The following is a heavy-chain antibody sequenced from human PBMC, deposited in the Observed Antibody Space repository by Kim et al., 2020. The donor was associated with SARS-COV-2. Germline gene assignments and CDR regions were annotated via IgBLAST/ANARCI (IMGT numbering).Heavy chain of an antibody. J-gene: IGHJ4*02. CDR1: GGSFSGYY. Sequence: SETLSLTCAVYGGSFSGYYWSWIRQLPGKGLEWIGEINHSGSTNYNPSLKSRVTISVDTSKNQFYLKLSSVTAADTAVYYCARGGNKQWLAHIADYWGQGTLVTVSS. CDR2: INHSGST. V-gene: IGHV4-34*01. D-gene: IGHD6-19*01. CDR3: ARGGNKQWLAHIADY.